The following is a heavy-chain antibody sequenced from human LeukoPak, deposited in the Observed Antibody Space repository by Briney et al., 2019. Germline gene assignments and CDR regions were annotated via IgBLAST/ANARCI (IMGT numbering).Heavy chain of an antibody. V-gene: IGHV1-46*01. CDR2: INPSGGST. CDR1: GYTFTSYY. Sequence: ASVKVSCKASGYTFTSYYMHWVRQAPGQGLEWMGIINPSGGSTSYAQKFQGRVTMTRDTSTSTVYMELSSLRSEDTAVYYCARDLHMYYYDSSGYYCVYWGQGTLVTVSS. J-gene: IGHJ4*02. D-gene: IGHD3-22*01. CDR3: ARDLHMYYYDSSGYYCVY.